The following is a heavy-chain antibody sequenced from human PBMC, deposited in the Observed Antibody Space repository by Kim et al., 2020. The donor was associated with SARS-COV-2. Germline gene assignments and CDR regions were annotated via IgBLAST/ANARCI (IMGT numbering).Heavy chain of an antibody. CDR1: GGTFSSYA. J-gene: IGHJ6*02. CDR2: IIPIFGTA. CDR3: AREWERQYGMDV. D-gene: IGHD1-26*01. Sequence: SVKVSCKASGGTFSSYAISWVRQAPGQGLEWMGGIIPIFGTANYAQKFQGRVTITADESTSTAYMELSSLRSEDTAVYYCAREWERQYGMDVWGQGTTVTVSS. V-gene: IGHV1-69*13.